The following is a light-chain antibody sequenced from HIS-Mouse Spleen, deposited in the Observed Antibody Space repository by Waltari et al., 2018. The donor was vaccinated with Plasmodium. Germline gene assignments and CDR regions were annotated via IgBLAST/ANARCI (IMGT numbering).Light chain of an antibody. CDR2: EGS. CDR1: SRHVGSYKL. CDR3: CSYAGSSTFVV. Sequence: QSALTQPASVSGSPGQSLTISCTGTSRHVGSYKLVSWYQQHPGKAPKLMIYEGSKRPSGVSNRFSGSKSGNTASLTISGLQAEDEADYYCCSYAGSSTFVVFGGGTKLTVL. V-gene: IGLV2-23*03. J-gene: IGLJ2*01.